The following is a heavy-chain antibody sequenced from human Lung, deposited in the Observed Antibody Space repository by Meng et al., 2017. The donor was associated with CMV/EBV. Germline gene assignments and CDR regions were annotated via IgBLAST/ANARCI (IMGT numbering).Heavy chain of an antibody. V-gene: IGHV4-39*07. CDR1: GGSISSSTYY. D-gene: IGHD1-1*01. CDR3: ARDLEY. CDR2: LYDSGST. J-gene: IGHJ4*02. Sequence: QWQVQVSRPGVGRPPGHLYLPCSVSGGSISSSTYYWAWIRPPPGKGLEWIGSLYDSGSTYYHPSLKTRVTISVDTSKTYFSLKLRSVTAADTAVYYCARDLEYWGQGTLVTVSS.